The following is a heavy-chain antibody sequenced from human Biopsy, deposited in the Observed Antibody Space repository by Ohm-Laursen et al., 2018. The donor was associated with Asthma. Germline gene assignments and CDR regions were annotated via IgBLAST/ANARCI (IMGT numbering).Heavy chain of an antibody. J-gene: IGHJ6*02. D-gene: IGHD3-3*01. CDR3: ARSIYDFWSGYYGMDV. V-gene: IGHV3-33*01. CDR2: IWYDGSNK. CDR1: GFTFSSYG. Sequence: SLRLSCTASGFTFSSYGMHWVRQAPGKGLEWVAVIWYDGSNKYYADSVKGRFTISRDNSKNALYLQMNSLRAEDTAVYYCARSIYDFWSGYYGMDVWGQGTTVTVSS.